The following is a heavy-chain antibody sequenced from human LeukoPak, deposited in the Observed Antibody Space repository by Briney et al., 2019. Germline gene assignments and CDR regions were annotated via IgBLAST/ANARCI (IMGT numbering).Heavy chain of an antibody. D-gene: IGHD1-1*01. CDR1: GGSISSYY. CDR3: ARVQLDPRGHYYYMDV. J-gene: IGHJ6*03. CDR2: IYTSGST. Sequence: KLSETLSLTCTVSGGSISSYYWSWIRQPAGKGLEWIGRIYTSGSTNYNPSLKSRVTMSVDTSKNQFSLKLSSVTAADTAVYYCARVQLDPRGHYYYMDVWGKGTTVTISS. V-gene: IGHV4-4*07.